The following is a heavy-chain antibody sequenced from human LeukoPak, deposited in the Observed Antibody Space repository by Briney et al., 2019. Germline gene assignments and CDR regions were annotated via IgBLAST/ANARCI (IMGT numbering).Heavy chain of an antibody. Sequence: GGSLILSCAASGFTFSDYYMSWIRQAPGKGLECVSYISSSSTYTNYADSVKGRFTISRDNAKNSLYLQMNSLRAEDTAVYYCARVGSGTWFDPWGQGTLVTVSS. V-gene: IGHV3-11*06. J-gene: IGHJ5*02. CDR3: ARVGSGTWFDP. CDR1: GFTFSDYY. D-gene: IGHD1-1*01. CDR2: ISSSSTYT.